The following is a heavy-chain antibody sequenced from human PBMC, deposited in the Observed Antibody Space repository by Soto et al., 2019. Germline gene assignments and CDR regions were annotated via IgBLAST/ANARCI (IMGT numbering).Heavy chain of an antibody. V-gene: IGHV1-18*01. CDR2: VNGYNENN. J-gene: IGHJ4*02. D-gene: IGHD4-17*01. CDR3: ARDVHGDYAAF. Sequence: ASVKVSCKXSGYIFTRFGFSWVRRAAGQRLEWMGWVNGYNENNNYAQRFQGRLTLTTDKSTSTAYMELRSLRSDDTALYYCARDVHGDYAAFWGQGTLVTVSS. CDR1: GYIFTRFG.